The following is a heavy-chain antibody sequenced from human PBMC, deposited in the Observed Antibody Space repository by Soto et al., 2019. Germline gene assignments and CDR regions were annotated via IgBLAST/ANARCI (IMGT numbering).Heavy chain of an antibody. J-gene: IGHJ5*02. Sequence: ASVKVSCKASGYTFTSYGISWVRQAPGQGLEWMGWISAYNGNTNYAQKLQGRVTMTTDTSTSTAYMELRSLRSDDTAVYYCASFEDYGDSPNWFDPWGQGTLVTVSS. CDR2: ISAYNGNT. CDR1: GYTFTSYG. CDR3: ASFEDYGDSPNWFDP. D-gene: IGHD4-17*01. V-gene: IGHV1-18*01.